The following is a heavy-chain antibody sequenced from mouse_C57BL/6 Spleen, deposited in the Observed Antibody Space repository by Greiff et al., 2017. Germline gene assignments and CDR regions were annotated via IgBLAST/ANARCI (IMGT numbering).Heavy chain of an antibody. CDR1: GYTFTDYE. D-gene: IGHD3-3*01. CDR3: ATGTSYAMAY. Sequence: QVQLQQSGAELVRPGASVTLSCKASGYTFTDYEMHWVKQTPVHGLEWIGAIDPETGGSAYTQKFKGKAILTADKSSSTAYMELRSLTSEDSAVYYCATGTSYAMAYWGQGTSVTVSS. J-gene: IGHJ4*01. V-gene: IGHV1-15*01. CDR2: IDPETGGS.